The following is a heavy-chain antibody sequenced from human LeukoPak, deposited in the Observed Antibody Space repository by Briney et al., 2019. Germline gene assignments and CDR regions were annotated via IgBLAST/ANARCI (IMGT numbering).Heavy chain of an antibody. D-gene: IGHD2-2*01. CDR2: ISGIGGST. J-gene: IGHJ4*02. CDR3: AKLRRGCSSTSCYGQYYFDY. V-gene: IGHV3-23*01. Sequence: AGGSLRLSCAASASTFSIYAMSWVRQAPGKGLEWVSAISGIGGSTYYADSVKGRFAISRDNSKNTLYLQMNSLRAEDTAVYYCAKLRRGCSSTSCYGQYYFDYWGQGTLVTVSS. CDR1: ASTFSIYA.